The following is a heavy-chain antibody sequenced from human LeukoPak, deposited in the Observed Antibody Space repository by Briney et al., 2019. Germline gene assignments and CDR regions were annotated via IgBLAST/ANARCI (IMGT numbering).Heavy chain of an antibody. CDR1: GFTFSSYS. CDR3: ARDRSDYSIKYYYYYGMDV. D-gene: IGHD3-16*01. J-gene: IGHJ6*02. CDR2: ISYDGSSE. V-gene: IGHV3-30-3*01. Sequence: GRTLRLSCAASGFTFSSYSMHWVRHTPDKGLEWVAVISYDGSSEYYADSVRGRFTISRDNSKNTLYLQMNSLGAEDTAVFYCARDRSDYSIKYYYYYGMDVWGQGTTVTVSS.